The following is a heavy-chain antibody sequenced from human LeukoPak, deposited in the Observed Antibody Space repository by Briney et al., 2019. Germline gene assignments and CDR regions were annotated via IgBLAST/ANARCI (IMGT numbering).Heavy chain of an antibody. D-gene: IGHD3-22*01. Sequence: PGGSLRLSCAASGFTFSSYGMHWVRQAPGKGLEWVAVISYVGSNKYYADSVKGRFTVSRDNCKNTLYLQMNSLRAEDTAVYYCAKGVRKDYYDSSGYWGQGTLVTVSS. V-gene: IGHV3-30*18. CDR2: ISYVGSNK. CDR3: AKGVRKDYYDSSGY. J-gene: IGHJ4*02. CDR1: GFTFSSYG.